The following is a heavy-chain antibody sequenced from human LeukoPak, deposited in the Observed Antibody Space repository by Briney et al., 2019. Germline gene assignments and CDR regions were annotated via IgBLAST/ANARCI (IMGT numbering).Heavy chain of an antibody. Sequence: GGSLRLSCAASGFTFGSYAMSWVRQAPGKGLEWVSAISGSGGSTYYADSVKGRFTISRDNSKNTLYLQMNSLRAEDTAVYYCARLGYCSSTSCPEDVWGQGTTVTVSS. CDR1: GFTFGSYA. CDR3: ARLGYCSSTSCPEDV. V-gene: IGHV3-23*01. J-gene: IGHJ6*02. D-gene: IGHD2-2*01. CDR2: ISGSGGST.